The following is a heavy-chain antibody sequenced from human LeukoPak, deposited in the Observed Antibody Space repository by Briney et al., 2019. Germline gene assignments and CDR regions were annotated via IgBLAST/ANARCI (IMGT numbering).Heavy chain of an antibody. J-gene: IGHJ6*03. D-gene: IGHD2-15*01. CDR2: ISGSGDKT. CDR1: GFSLSSYA. Sequence: GGSLRLSCAASGFSLSSYALSWVRQAPGGGLEWVAAISGSGDKTYHADSVKGRFTISKDNSENRLSLQMDSLRAEDTAVYFCAKDTTAWWYHRAYMNVWGKGTTVTVSS. V-gene: IGHV3-23*01. CDR3: AKDTTAWWYHRAYMNV.